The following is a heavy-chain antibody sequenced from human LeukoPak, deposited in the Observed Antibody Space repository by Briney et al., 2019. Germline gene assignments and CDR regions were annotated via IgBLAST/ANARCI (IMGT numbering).Heavy chain of an antibody. D-gene: IGHD2-21*02. Sequence: SETLSLTCTVSGGSISSSSYYWGWIRQPPGKGLEWIGSIYYSGCTYYNPSLKSRVTISVDTSKNQFSLKLSSVTAADTAVYYCARHFKEAVVTAIGYWGQGTLVPVSS. V-gene: IGHV4-39*01. CDR3: ARHFKEAVVTAIGY. J-gene: IGHJ4*02. CDR2: IYYSGCT. CDR1: GGSISSSSYY.